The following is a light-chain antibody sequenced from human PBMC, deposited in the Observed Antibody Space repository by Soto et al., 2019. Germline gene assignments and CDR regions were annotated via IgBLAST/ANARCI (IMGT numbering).Light chain of an antibody. J-gene: IGKJ1*01. Sequence: IQMTQSPSTLSAAVGDRVAITCRASQRIGIWLAWYQQKPGKAPRFLIYKASSLESGVPSRFSVSGYGTEFTLTISSLQPDYFATYYCQQYNDYSWTFGQGTKVEIK. V-gene: IGKV1-5*03. CDR1: QRIGIW. CDR3: QQYNDYSWT. CDR2: KAS.